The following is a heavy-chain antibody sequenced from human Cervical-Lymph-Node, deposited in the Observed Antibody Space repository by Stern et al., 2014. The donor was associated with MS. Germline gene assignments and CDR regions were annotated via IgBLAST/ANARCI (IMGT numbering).Heavy chain of an antibody. J-gene: IGHJ4*02. CDR1: SGSISFYY. CDR3: ARQMKSPNSSGWNHFDY. Sequence: VQLQESGPRLVKTSETLSLTCSVSSGSISFYYWNWIRQPPGKALEWIGYIYYGGTTNYNPSLKSRVSISVDTSMSQFSLNLSSVTAADTALYYCARQMKSPNSSGWNHFDYWGQGILGTVSS. CDR2: IYYGGTT. V-gene: IGHV4-59*01. D-gene: IGHD6-19*01.